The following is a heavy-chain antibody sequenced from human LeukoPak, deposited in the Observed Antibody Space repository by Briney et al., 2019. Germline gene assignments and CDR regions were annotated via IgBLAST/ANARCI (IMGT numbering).Heavy chain of an antibody. CDR3: ARPGQWLGSFDI. J-gene: IGHJ3*02. CDR2: IDYSGST. CDR1: GGSISSGDYY. Sequence: SQTLSLTCTVSGGSISSGDYYWSWIRQPPGKGLEWIGYIDYSGSTYYNPSLKSRVTISVDTSKNQFSLKLSSVTAADTAVYYCARPGQWLGSFDIWGQGTMVTVSS. D-gene: IGHD6-19*01. V-gene: IGHV4-30-4*08.